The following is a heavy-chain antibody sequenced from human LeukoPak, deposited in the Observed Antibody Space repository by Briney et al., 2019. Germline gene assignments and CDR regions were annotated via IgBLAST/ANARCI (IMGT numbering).Heavy chain of an antibody. V-gene: IGHV1-2*02. CDR3: ARDLAAAGFPLGDC. CDR1: GYTFTGYY. Sequence: ASVKVSCKASGYTFTGYYIHWVRQAPGQGLEWMGWINPNSGGTNYAQKFQGRVTMTRDTSISTAYMELSRLRSDDTAVYYCARDLAAAGFPLGDCWGQGTLSPSPQ. J-gene: IGHJ4*02. CDR2: INPNSGGT. D-gene: IGHD6-13*01.